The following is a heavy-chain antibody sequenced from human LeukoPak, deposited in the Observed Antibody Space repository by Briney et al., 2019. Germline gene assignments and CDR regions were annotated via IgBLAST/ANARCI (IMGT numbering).Heavy chain of an antibody. CDR1: GLTFSGYT. V-gene: IGHV3-7*01. Sequence: PGRSLRLARAASGLTFSGYTMRWVSQDPGKGLEWVANIVHDGSETYYLDSVKGRFTISRDNAKNSLYLHLNSLRAEDTAVYYCARIVVTLDYWGRGTLVTVSS. CDR2: IVHDGSET. CDR3: ARIVVTLDY. J-gene: IGHJ4*02. D-gene: IGHD2-15*01.